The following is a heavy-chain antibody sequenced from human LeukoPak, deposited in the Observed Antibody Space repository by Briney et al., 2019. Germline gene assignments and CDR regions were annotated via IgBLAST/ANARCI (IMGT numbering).Heavy chain of an antibody. J-gene: IGHJ4*02. Sequence: PSETLSLTCAVYGGSFSGYYWSWIRQPPGKGLEWIGYIYYSGSTNYNPSLKSRVTISVDTSKNQFSLKLTSVTAADTAVYYCARDASSGMFDYWGQGTLVTVSS. CDR3: ARDASSGMFDY. CDR2: IYYSGST. V-gene: IGHV4-59*01. D-gene: IGHD1-26*01. CDR1: GGSFSGYY.